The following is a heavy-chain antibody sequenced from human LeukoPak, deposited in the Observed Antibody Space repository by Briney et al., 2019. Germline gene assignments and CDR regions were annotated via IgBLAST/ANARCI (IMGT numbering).Heavy chain of an antibody. CDR1: GFTFSSYG. V-gene: IGHV3-30*18. CDR2: ISYDGSNK. J-gene: IGHJ3*02. CDR3: AKAKGGGWYSNAFDI. D-gene: IGHD6-19*01. Sequence: PGRSLRLSCAASGFTFSSYGMHWVRQAPGKGLEWVAVISYDGSNKYYADSVKGRFTISRDNSKNTLYLQMNSLRAEDTAVYYCAKAKGGGWYSNAFDIWGQGTMVTVSS.